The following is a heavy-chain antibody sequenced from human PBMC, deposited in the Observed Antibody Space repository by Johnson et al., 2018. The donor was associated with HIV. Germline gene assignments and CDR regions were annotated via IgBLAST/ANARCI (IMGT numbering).Heavy chain of an antibody. CDR2: IKQGGSNE. CDR3: ARGCRDGYTCDAFDV. Sequence: VQLVESGGGLVQPGGSLRLSCAASGFTFSSYWMSWVRQAPGKGLEWVANIKQGGSNEYYADSVKGRFTISRDNSKNTRYLQMSRLRADDTAVYFCARGCRDGYTCDAFDVWGQGTRVTVSS. J-gene: IGHJ3*01. CDR1: GFTFSSYW. D-gene: IGHD5-24*01. V-gene: IGHV3-7*01.